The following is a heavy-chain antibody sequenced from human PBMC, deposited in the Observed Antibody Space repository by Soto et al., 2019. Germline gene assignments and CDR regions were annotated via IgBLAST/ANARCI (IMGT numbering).Heavy chain of an antibody. D-gene: IGHD6-13*01. CDR3: AKGSESSWYVGPDY. J-gene: IGHJ4*02. V-gene: IGHV3-30*18. CDR1: GFTFSSYG. Sequence: QVQLVESGGGVVQPGRSLRLSCAASGFTFSSYGMHWVRQAPGKGLEWVAVISYDGSNKYYADSVKGRFTISRDNSKNTLDLQMNSLRAEDTAVYYCAKGSESSWYVGPDYWGQGTLVTVSS. CDR2: ISYDGSNK.